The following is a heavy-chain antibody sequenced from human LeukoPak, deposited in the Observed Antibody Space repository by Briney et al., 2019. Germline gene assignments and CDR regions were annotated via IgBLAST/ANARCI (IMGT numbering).Heavy chain of an antibody. J-gene: IGHJ4*02. Sequence: SETLSLTCTVSGVSIGSYYWSWIRQPPGKGLEWIGYIYYSGSTNYNPSLKSRVTISLDTSKNQFSMNLISVTAADTAVYYCVREGVAAAGKLDYWGQGTLVTVSS. CDR2: IYYSGST. V-gene: IGHV4-59*01. CDR3: VREGVAAAGKLDY. CDR1: GVSIGSYY. D-gene: IGHD6-13*01.